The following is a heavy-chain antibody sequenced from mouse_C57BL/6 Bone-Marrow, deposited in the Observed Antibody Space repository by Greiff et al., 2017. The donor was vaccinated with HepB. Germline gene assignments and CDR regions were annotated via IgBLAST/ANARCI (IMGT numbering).Heavy chain of an antibody. D-gene: IGHD1-1*01. CDR2: IDPSDSYT. J-gene: IGHJ4*01. V-gene: IGHV1-69*01. Sequence: QVHVKQPGAELVMPGASVKLSCKASGYTFTSYWMHWVKQRPGQGLEWIGEIDPSDSYTNYIQKFKGKSTLTVDKSSSTAYMQLSSLTSEDSAVYYCARYDYYGSSYDDYAMDYWGQGTSVTVSS. CDR1: GYTFTSYW. CDR3: ARYDYYGSSYDDYAMDY.